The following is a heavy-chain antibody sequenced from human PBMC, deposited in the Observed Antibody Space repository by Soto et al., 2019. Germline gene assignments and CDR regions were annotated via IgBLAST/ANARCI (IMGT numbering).Heavy chain of an antibody. CDR2: INPSGGST. CDR3: ARDGGRIAAAGTYYYYYGMDV. CDR1: GYTFTSYY. V-gene: IGHV1-46*01. Sequence: ASVKVSCKASGYTFTSYYIHWVRQAPGQGLEWMGIINPSGGSTSYAQKFQGRVTMTRDTSTSTVYMELSSLRSEDTAVYYCARDGGRIAAAGTYYYYYGMDVWGQGTTVTV. J-gene: IGHJ6*02. D-gene: IGHD6-13*01.